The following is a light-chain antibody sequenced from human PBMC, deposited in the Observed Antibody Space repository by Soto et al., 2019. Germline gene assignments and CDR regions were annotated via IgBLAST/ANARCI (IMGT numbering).Light chain of an antibody. V-gene: IGLV1-44*01. J-gene: IGLJ2*01. CDR3: APWDDDLNGVV. CDR1: SSNIGSNA. Sequence: QSVLTQPPSASGTPGQRVTISCSGSSSNIGSNAVNWYQHLPGTAPKLLIHSNNQRPSGVPDRFSGSKSGTSASLAISGLQSEDEAEYYCAPWDDDLNGVVFGGGTKLTVL. CDR2: SNN.